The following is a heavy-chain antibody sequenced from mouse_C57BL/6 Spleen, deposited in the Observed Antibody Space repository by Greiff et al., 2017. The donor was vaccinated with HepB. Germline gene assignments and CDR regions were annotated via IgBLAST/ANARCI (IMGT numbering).Heavy chain of an antibody. CDR1: GFSFNTYA. CDR3: VREHTTVVATTFYYAMDY. J-gene: IGHJ4*01. Sequence: EVQLVESGGGLVQPKGSLKLSCAASGFSFNTYAMNWVRQAPGKGLEWVARIRSKSNNYATYYADSVKDRFTISRDDSESMLYLQMNNLKTEDTAMYYCVREHTTVVATTFYYAMDYWGQGTSVTVSS. D-gene: IGHD1-1*01. V-gene: IGHV10-1*01. CDR2: IRSKSNNYAT.